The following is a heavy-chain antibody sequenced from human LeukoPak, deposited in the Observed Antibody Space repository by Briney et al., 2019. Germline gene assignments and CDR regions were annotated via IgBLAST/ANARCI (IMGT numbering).Heavy chain of an antibody. Sequence: ASVKVSCKASGYTFTGYYMHWVRQAPGQGLEWMGWINPNSGGTNYAQKFQGRVTMTRNTSISTAYMELSSLRSEDTAVYYCARRWLQLPSWFDPWGQGTLVTVSS. D-gene: IGHD5-24*01. J-gene: IGHJ5*02. V-gene: IGHV1-2*02. CDR2: INPNSGGT. CDR3: ARRWLQLPSWFDP. CDR1: GYTFTGYY.